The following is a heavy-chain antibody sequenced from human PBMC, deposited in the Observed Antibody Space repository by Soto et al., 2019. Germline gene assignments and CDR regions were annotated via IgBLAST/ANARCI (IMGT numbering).Heavy chain of an antibody. CDR2: ISGSGGST. D-gene: IGHD4-17*01. V-gene: IGHV3-23*01. Sequence: EVQLLESGGGLVQPGGSLRLSCAASGFTFSSYAMSWVRQAPGKGLEWVSAISGSGGSTYYADSVKGRFTISRDNSKNTLYLQMNSLRAEDTAVYYCAKGTTVVTWSARGPYYGMDVWGQGTTVTVSS. CDR3: AKGTTVVTWSARGPYYGMDV. J-gene: IGHJ6*02. CDR1: GFTFSSYA.